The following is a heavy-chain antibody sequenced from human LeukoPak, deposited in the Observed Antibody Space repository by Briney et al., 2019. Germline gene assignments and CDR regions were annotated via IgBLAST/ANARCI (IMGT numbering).Heavy chain of an antibody. J-gene: IGHJ4*02. Sequence: PGGSLRLSCAASGFTFSSYWMSWVRQAPGKGLEWVANIKQDGSEKYYVDSVKGRFTISRDNAKNSLYLQMNSLRAGDTAIYYCARGGQGVVTAVDYWGQGTLVTVSS. D-gene: IGHD2-21*02. V-gene: IGHV3-7*01. CDR1: GFTFSSYW. CDR3: ARGGQGVVTAVDY. CDR2: IKQDGSEK.